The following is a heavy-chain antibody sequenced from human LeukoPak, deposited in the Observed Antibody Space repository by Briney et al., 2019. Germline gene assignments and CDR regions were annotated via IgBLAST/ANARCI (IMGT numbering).Heavy chain of an antibody. CDR2: IVVGSGNT. V-gene: IGHV1-58*01. CDR1: GFTFTSSA. J-gene: IGHJ6*04. D-gene: IGHD3-10*01. CDR3: AAGTMVRGVESMDV. Sequence: TSVKVSCTASGFTFTSSAVQGVRHARGQRLGWIGWIVVGSGNTNYAQKFQERVTITRDMSTSTAYMELSSLRSDDTAVYYCAAGTMVRGVESMDVWGKGTTVTVSS.